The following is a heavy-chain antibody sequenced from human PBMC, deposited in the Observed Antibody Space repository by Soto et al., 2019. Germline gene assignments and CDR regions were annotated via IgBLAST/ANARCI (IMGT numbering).Heavy chain of an antibody. CDR1: GGSITSGVYY. J-gene: IGHJ4*02. CDR2: ISYSGDT. CDR3: AREIRSRGWFLDY. Sequence: QVQLQESGPGLVKPSQTLSLTCSVSGGSITSGVYYWTWIRQYPGKGLEWIGYISYSGDTYYNPSLKSRGTISLDTSKNHFSLRLTSVTAAVTAVYYCAREIRSRGWFLDYWGQGTLVTVDS. D-gene: IGHD6-19*01. V-gene: IGHV4-31*03.